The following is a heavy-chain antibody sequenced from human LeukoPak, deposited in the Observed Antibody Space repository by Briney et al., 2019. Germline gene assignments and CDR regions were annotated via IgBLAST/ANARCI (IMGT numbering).Heavy chain of an antibody. CDR3: ARRSSGYRGLNSGAFDI. D-gene: IGHD3-22*01. J-gene: IGHJ3*02. CDR1: GGSISSGGYS. CDR2: IYHSGST. Sequence: PSQTLSLTCAVSGGSISSGGYSWSWIRQPPGKGLEWIGYIYHSGSTCYNPSLKSRVTISVDRSKNQFSLKLSSVTAADTAVYYCARRSSGYRGLNSGAFDIWGQGTMVTVSS. V-gene: IGHV4-30-2*01.